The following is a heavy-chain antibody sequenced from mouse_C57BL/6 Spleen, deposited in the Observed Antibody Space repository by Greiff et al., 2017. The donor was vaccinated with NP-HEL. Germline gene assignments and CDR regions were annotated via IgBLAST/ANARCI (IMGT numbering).Heavy chain of an antibody. V-gene: IGHV1-69*01. Sequence: QVQLQQPGAELVMPGASVKLSCKASGYTFTSYWMHWVKQRPGQGLEWIGEIDPSDSYTNYNQKFKGKSTLTVDKSSSTAYMQLISLTSEDSAVYYCARSYYYGSSPAWFAYWGQGTLVTVSA. D-gene: IGHD1-1*01. CDR2: IDPSDSYT. J-gene: IGHJ3*01. CDR1: GYTFTSYW. CDR3: ARSYYYGSSPAWFAY.